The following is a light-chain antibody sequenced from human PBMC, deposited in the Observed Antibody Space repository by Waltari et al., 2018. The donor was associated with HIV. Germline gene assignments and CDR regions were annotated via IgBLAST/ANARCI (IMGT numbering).Light chain of an antibody. CDR1: SGSVSTSYY. Sequence: QTVVTQEPSFSVSPGGTATLTCGLSSGSVSTSYYPRWYQQPPGQAPRTLIYSTNSRSSGVPDRFSGSIRGNKAALTITGAQADDESDYYCVLYMGSGIGVFGGGTKLTVL. J-gene: IGLJ2*01. CDR3: VLYMGSGIGV. CDR2: STN. V-gene: IGLV8-61*01.